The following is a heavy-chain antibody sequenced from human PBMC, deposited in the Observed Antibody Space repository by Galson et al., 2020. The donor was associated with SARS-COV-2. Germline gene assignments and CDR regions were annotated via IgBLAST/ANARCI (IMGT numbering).Heavy chain of an antibody. V-gene: IGHV3-30-3*01. J-gene: IGHJ5*02. D-gene: IGHD1-1*01. CDR2: ISFDGGDK. CDR1: VFSFINSA. CDR3: ATAKTSDP. Sequence: GESLQISCAASVFSFINSAMNWVRQAPGKGLEWVAGISFDGGDKHHADSVKGRFTISRDNSKNSLYLQMNSLRLEDTAVYYCATAKTSDPWGQGSLVTVSS.